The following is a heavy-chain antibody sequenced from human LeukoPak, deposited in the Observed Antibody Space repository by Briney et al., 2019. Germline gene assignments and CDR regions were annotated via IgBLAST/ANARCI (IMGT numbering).Heavy chain of an antibody. D-gene: IGHD2-21*02. CDR2: INPNIGDA. Sequence: GASVKVSCKAPGYTFTDYFIHWVRQAPGQGLEWMGWINPNIGDASYAQKFQDRVTMTRDRSINTAYMELSRLTSDDTAVYYCARMALDGGDSIGLDSWGQGTLVTVSS. J-gene: IGHJ5*01. CDR3: ARMALDGGDSIGLDS. V-gene: IGHV1-2*02. CDR1: GYTFTDYF.